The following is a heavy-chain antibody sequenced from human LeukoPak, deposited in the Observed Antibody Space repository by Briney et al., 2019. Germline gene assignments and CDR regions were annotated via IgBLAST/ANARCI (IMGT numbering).Heavy chain of an antibody. J-gene: IGHJ6*02. V-gene: IGHV6-1*01. CDR3: ARDQDGMGV. CDR1: GDSVSSKSAA. Sequence: SQTLSLTCAISGDSVSSKSAAWNWIRQSPSRGLEWLGRTYYRSKWHSEYAASVKSRISINPDTSRNQFSLQLSSVTPEDTAVYYCARDQDGMGVWGQGTSVTVSS. CDR2: TYYRSKWHS.